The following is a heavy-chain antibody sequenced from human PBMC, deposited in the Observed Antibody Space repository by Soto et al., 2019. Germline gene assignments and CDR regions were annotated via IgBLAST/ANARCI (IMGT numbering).Heavy chain of an antibody. CDR3: ARDNGREQYYGSSGYWDYFDY. D-gene: IGHD3-22*01. CDR1: GDSITSNSYF. J-gene: IGHJ4*02. Sequence: PSETLSLTCTVSGDSITSNSYFWAWIRQPPGKGLEWIGSIYYSGTTYYNPSLKSRVTISVDTSKNQFSLKLSSVTAADTAVYYCARDNGREQYYGSSGYWDYFDYWGQGTLVTVSS. V-gene: IGHV4-39*07. CDR2: IYYSGTT.